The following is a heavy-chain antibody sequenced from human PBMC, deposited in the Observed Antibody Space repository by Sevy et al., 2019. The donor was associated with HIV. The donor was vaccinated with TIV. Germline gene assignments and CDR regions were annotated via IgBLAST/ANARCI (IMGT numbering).Heavy chain of an antibody. D-gene: IGHD2-15*01. Sequence: SETLSLTCAVSGGSISSGGYYWSWIRQHPGKGLEWIGYIYYSGSTYYNPSLKSRVAISVDTSKNQFSLKQSSVTAADTAVYYCARDPGGYCSGGSCSGWVYCDYWGQGTLVTVSS. J-gene: IGHJ4*02. CDR3: ARDPGGYCSGGSCSGWVYCDY. CDR1: GGSISSGGYY. V-gene: IGHV4-31*11. CDR2: IYYSGST.